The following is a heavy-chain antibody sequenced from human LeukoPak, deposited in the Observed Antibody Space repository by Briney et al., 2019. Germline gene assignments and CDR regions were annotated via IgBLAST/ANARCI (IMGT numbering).Heavy chain of an antibody. CDR2: IRSKAYGGTT. J-gene: IGHJ4*02. V-gene: IGHV3-49*03. D-gene: IGHD6-6*01. CDR3: TRVGIYSSSSFDY. Sequence: GGSLRLSCTASGFTFGDYAMSWFRQAPGKGLEWVGFIRSKAYGGTTEYAASVKGRFTISRDDSKSIAYLQMNSLKTEDTAVYYCTRVGIYSSSSFDYWGQGTLVTVSS. CDR1: GFTFGDYA.